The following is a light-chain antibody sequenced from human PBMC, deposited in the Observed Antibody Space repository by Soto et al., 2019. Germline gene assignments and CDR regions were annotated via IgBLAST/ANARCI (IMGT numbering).Light chain of an antibody. CDR1: QSVRSDY. Sequence: IVLTQSPATLSLSPGDRATLSCRASQSVRSDYFAWYQQKPGQAPRVIIFGVSTRATAIPDRFSGSGSGTDFTLTISRLEPEDFALYYCQQYGNSPLTFGGGTKVEIK. CDR3: QQYGNSPLT. CDR2: GVS. J-gene: IGKJ4*01. V-gene: IGKV3-20*01.